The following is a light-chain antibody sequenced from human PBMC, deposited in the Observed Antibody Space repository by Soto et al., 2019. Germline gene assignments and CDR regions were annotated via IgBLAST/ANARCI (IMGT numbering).Light chain of an antibody. J-gene: IGLJ1*01. Sequence: QSVLTQPASVSGSPGQAIAISCTGTSSDVGNYNLVSWYQQHPGKAPRLMIFEVNKRPSGVSDRFSGSKSGNTASLTISGLQADDETDYYCYSHAGSYIYYVFGAGTMVTVL. CDR2: EVN. CDR3: YSHAGSYIYYV. V-gene: IGLV2-23*02. CDR1: SSDVGNYNL.